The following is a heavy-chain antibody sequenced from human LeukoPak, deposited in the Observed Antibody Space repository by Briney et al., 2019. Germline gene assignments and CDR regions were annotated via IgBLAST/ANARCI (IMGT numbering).Heavy chain of an antibody. CDR1: GGSISSYY. CDR2: IYTSGST. Sequence: SETLSLTCTVSGGSISSYYWSWIRQPAEKGLEWIGRIYTSGSTNYSPSLKSRVTMSVDTSKNQFSLKLSSVTAADTAVYYCARDPGDGNWFDPWGQGTLVTVSS. V-gene: IGHV4-4*07. J-gene: IGHJ5*02. D-gene: IGHD1-1*01. CDR3: ARDPGDGNWFDP.